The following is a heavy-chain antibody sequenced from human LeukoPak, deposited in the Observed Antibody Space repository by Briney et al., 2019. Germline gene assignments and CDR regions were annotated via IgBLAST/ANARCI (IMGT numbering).Heavy chain of an antibody. CDR1: GITFGIYW. D-gene: IGHD2-21*01. CDR3: TRVQRLYCGGDCYFFDP. V-gene: IGHV3-49*04. Sequence: AGGSLRLSCAASGITFGIYWMSWVRQAPGKGLEWVGFIRSKAYGGTTEYAASVKGRFTISRDDSKSIAYLQMNSLKTEDTAVYYCTRVQRLYCGGDCYFFDPWGQGTLVTVSS. CDR2: IRSKAYGGTT. J-gene: IGHJ5*02.